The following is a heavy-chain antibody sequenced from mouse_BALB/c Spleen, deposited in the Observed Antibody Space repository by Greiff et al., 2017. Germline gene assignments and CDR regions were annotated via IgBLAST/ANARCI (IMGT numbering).Heavy chain of an antibody. Sequence: EVKLVESGGGLVKPGGSLKLSCAASGFTFSSYAMSWVRQSPEKRLEWVAEISSGGSYTYYPDTVTGRFTISRDNAKNTLYLEMSSLRAEDTAMYYCARDGYFGSPQFAYWGQGTLVTVSA. CDR3: ARDGYFGSPQFAY. CDR1: GFTFSSYA. V-gene: IGHV5-9-4*01. D-gene: IGHD1-1*01. CDR2: ISSGGSYT. J-gene: IGHJ3*01.